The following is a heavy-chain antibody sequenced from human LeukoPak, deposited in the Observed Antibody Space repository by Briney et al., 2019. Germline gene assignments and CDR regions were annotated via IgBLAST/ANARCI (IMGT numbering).Heavy chain of an antibody. Sequence: RWASVKVSCTASGYTFTSYGISWVRQAPGQGLEWMGWISAYNGNTNYAQKLQGRVTMTTDTSTSTAYMELRSLRSDDTAVYYCARELYSRGWYLDYYYYGMDVWGQGTTVTVSS. V-gene: IGHV1-18*01. CDR3: ARELYSRGWYLDYYYYGMDV. D-gene: IGHD6-19*01. J-gene: IGHJ6*02. CDR2: ISAYNGNT. CDR1: GYTFTSYG.